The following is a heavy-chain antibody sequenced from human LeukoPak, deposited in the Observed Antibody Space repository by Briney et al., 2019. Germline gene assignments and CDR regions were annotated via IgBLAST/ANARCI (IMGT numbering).Heavy chain of an antibody. J-gene: IGHJ4*02. CDR3: ARAWGSAPGDY. D-gene: IGHD3-16*01. V-gene: IGHV3-48*03. CDR1: GFTFSGYE. Sequence: PGGSLRLSCAASGFTFSGYEMNWVRQVPGKGLEWVSYISSRGSTIYYADSVKGRVTISRDNAKNSLYLQMNSLRADDTAVYYCARAWGSAPGDYWGQGTLVTVSS. CDR2: ISSRGSTI.